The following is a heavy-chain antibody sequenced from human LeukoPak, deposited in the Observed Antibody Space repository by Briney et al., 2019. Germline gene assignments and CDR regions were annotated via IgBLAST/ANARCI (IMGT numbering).Heavy chain of an antibody. CDR2: IYPADSTA. CDR3: ARRGGWYDGGAFDI. V-gene: IGHV5-51*01. D-gene: IGHD6-19*01. CDR1: GYSFTTYW. J-gene: IGHJ3*02. Sequence: GESLKISCKASGYSFTTYWIGWVRQMPGKGLEWMGIIYPADSTAHYSPSFQGQVTISVDKSINTAYLQWSRLKASDTAMYYCARRGGWYDGGAFDIWGQGTMVTVSS.